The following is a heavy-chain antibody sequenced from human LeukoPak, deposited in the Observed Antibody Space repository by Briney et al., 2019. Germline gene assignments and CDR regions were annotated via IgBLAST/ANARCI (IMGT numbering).Heavy chain of an antibody. Sequence: GGSLRLSCAASGFTFSSYAMSWVRQAPGKGLEWVSAISGSGGSIYSADSVKGRFTISRDNSKNTLYLQMNSLRAEDTAVYYCAKALCSGGTCYRFDYWGQGTLVTVSS. D-gene: IGHD2-15*01. CDR3: AKALCSGGTCYRFDY. CDR1: GFTFSSYA. V-gene: IGHV3-23*01. J-gene: IGHJ4*02. CDR2: ISGSGGSI.